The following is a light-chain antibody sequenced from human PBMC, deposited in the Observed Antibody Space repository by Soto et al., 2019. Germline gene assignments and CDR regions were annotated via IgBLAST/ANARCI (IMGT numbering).Light chain of an antibody. Sequence: QSVLTQPPSVSGAPGQRVTISCTGSSSNIGAGYDVHWYQQLPGTAPKLLIYGNSNRPSGVPDRFSGSKSGTSASLATTGLRAEDEADYSCQSYDSSLSGSVFGPGTKVTGL. CDR1: SSNIGAGYD. CDR3: QSYDSSLSGSV. V-gene: IGLV1-40*01. CDR2: GNS. J-gene: IGLJ1*01.